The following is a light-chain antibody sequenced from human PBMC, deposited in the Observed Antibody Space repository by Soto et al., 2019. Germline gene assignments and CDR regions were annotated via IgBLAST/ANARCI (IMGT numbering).Light chain of an antibody. CDR3: QHYYSSPFV. Sequence: VMIHPPPSLVSALVEDATINSSSSRLLLSGSNNFLAWYQQKPGQPPRLLIYWASTRESGVPDRFSGSGSGTDFTLTISSLQAEDVAVYYCQHYYSSPFVFCPGTNVDI. V-gene: IGKV4-1*01. CDR1: RLLLSGSNNF. CDR2: WAS. J-gene: IGKJ3*01.